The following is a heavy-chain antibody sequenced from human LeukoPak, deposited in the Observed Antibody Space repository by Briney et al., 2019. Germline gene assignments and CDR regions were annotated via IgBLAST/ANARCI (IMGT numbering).Heavy chain of an antibody. J-gene: IGHJ4*02. CDR3: ARGGIVVVPAAYLDY. D-gene: IGHD2-2*01. Sequence: ASVKVSCKASGYTFTSYYMHWVRQAPGQGLEWMGWINPNSGGTNYAQKFQGRVTMTRDMSTSTVYMELSSLRSEDTAVYYCARGGIVVVPAAYLDYWGQGTLVTVSS. CDR1: GYTFTSYY. CDR2: INPNSGGT. V-gene: IGHV1-2*02.